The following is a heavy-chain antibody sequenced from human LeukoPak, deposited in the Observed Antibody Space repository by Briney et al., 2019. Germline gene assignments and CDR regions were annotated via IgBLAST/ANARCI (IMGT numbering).Heavy chain of an antibody. CDR2: ISSSGSTI. Sequence: GGSLRLSCAASGFTFSSYEMNWVRQAPGKGLEWVSYISSSGSTIYYADSVKGRFTISRDNAKNSLYLQMNSLRAEDTALYYCAKDSSGGSGSYYYNWFDPWGQGTLVTVSS. V-gene: IGHV3-48*03. J-gene: IGHJ5*02. CDR3: AKDSSGGSGSYYYNWFDP. CDR1: GFTFSSYE. D-gene: IGHD3-10*01.